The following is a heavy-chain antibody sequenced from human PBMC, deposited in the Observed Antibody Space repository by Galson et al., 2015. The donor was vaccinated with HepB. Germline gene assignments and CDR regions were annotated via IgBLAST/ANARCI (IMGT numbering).Heavy chain of an antibody. CDR3: AETRTGITGTMGCFYGMDV. CDR2: ISYDGSTK. D-gene: IGHD1-7*01. Sequence: SLSLSCAASGFTFCSYAMQWVCQAPRKGLEWVSVISYDGSTKYYADSVKGRFTISRDNSKNTLYLQMNSLKAEDTAVYYCAETRTGITGTMGCFYGMDVWGQGTTVTVSS. V-gene: IGHV3-30-3*01. J-gene: IGHJ6*02. CDR1: GFTFCSYA.